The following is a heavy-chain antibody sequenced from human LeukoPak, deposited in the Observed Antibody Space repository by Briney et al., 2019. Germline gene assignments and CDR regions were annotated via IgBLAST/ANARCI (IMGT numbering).Heavy chain of an antibody. CDR2: MNPNSGNT. D-gene: IGHD3-22*01. CDR3: ARGLRDSSGREYVQD. J-gene: IGHJ1*01. V-gene: IGHV1-8*01. Sequence: ASVKVSCKASGYTFTSYDIKWGRQATGQGVEWMGWMNPNSGNTGYAQKFQGRVTMTRNTSISTAYMELSGLRSEDTAVYYCARGLRDSSGREYVQDWGQGTLVTVSS. CDR1: GYTFTSYD.